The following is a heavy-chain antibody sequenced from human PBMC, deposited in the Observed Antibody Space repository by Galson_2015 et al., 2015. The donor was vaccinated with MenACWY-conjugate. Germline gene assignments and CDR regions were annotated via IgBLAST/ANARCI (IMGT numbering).Heavy chain of an antibody. D-gene: IGHD3-16*01. V-gene: IGHV2-5*02. J-gene: IGHJ3*02. CDR1: GFSLSTRRVG. Sequence: PALVKPTQPLTLTCTFSGFSLSTRRVGVGWIRQPPGEALEWLVIIYWDDDRRYSPSLQSRLTIIKDTSNNQVVLTMINMDPADTGTYYCAHIMITYGGVSEDDAFDIWGQGTRVTVSS. CDR3: AHIMITYGGVSEDDAFDI. CDR2: IYWDDDR.